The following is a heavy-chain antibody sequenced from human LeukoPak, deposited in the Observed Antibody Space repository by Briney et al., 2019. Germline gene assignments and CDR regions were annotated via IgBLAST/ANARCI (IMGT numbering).Heavy chain of an antibody. D-gene: IGHD4-17*01. CDR2: IYSGGST. Sequence: GGSLRLSCAASGFAVSTNYMIWLRQAPGKGLEGVSVIYSGGSTYYANSVKGLFTISRDNSKNTLYLQMNSLRAEDTAVYYCARGYGDYEPDAFDIWGQGTMVTVSS. V-gene: IGHV3-66*02. J-gene: IGHJ3*02. CDR3: ARGYGDYEPDAFDI. CDR1: GFAVSTNY.